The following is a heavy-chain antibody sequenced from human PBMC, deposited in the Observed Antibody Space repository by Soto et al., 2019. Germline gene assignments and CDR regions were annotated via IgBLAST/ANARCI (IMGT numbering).Heavy chain of an antibody. CDR2: IYYSGST. J-gene: IGHJ6*03. D-gene: IGHD6-6*01. Sequence: SETLSLTCTVSGGSISSYYWSWIRQPPGKGLEWIGYIYYSGSTNYNPSLKGRVTISVDTSKNQFSLKLSSVTAADTAVYYCARGAARPGYYYYYMDVWGKGTTVTVSS. CDR1: GGSISSYY. V-gene: IGHV4-59*08. CDR3: ARGAARPGYYYYYMDV.